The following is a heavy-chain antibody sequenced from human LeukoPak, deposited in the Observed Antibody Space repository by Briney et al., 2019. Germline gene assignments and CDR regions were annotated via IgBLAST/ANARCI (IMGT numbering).Heavy chain of an antibody. CDR3: ARDYRYCSSTGCYNYYYMDV. CDR1: GGSISSYY. Sequence: SETLSLTCTVSGGSISSYYWSWIRQPPGKGLEWIGYIYYTGITNYNASLKSRVTISVDTSKNQFSLELTSVTAADTAVYYCARDYRYCSSTGCYNYYYMDVWGKGTTVTVPS. D-gene: IGHD2-2*02. J-gene: IGHJ6*03. V-gene: IGHV4-59*01. CDR2: IYYTGIT.